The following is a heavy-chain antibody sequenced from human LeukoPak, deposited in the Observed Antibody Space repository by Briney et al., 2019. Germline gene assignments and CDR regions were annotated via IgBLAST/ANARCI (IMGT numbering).Heavy chain of an antibody. CDR1: GGSINSGSYY. CDR3: ARDKIGYYYYMDV. CDR2: IYTSGST. J-gene: IGHJ6*03. V-gene: IGHV4-61*02. Sequence: PSETLSLTCTVSGGSINSGSYYWSWIRQPAGEQLEWIGRIYTSGSTNYNPSLKSRVTISVDTSKNQFSLKLSSVTAADTAVYYCARDKIGYYYYMDVWGKGTTVTVSS.